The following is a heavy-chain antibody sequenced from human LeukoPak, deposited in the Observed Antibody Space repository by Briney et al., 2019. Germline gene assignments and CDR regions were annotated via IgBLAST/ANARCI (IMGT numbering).Heavy chain of an antibody. CDR3: AGDNYYDSSGYYSGDY. D-gene: IGHD3-22*01. CDR2: IYSGGST. J-gene: IGHJ4*02. Sequence: PGGSLRLSCAASGFTVSSNYMSWVRQAPGKGLEWVSVIYSGGSTYYADSVKGRFTISRDNSKNTLYLQMNSLRAEDTAVYYCAGDNYYDSSGYYSGDYWGQGTLVTVSS. V-gene: IGHV3-53*01. CDR1: GFTVSSNY.